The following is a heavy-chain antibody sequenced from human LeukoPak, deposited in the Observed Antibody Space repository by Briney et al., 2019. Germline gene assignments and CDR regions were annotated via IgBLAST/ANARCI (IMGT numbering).Heavy chain of an antibody. CDR2: IYPGDSDT. J-gene: IGHJ4*02. V-gene: IGHV5-51*01. CDR3: ARREASREYQLLFHFDY. D-gene: IGHD2-2*01. CDR1: GYRFTSYW. Sequence: GESLKISCKGSGYRFTSYWIGWVRPMPGKGLEWMGIIYPGDSDTRYSPSFQGQVTISADKSISTAYLQWSSLKASDTAMYYCARREASREYQLLFHFDYWGQGTLVTVSS.